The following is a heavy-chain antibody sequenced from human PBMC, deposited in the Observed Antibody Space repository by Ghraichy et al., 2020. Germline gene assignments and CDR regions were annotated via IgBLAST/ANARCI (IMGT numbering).Heavy chain of an antibody. Sequence: GGSLRLSCAASGFTFSIYAMSWVRQAPGKGLEWVSGISGDGATTYYADSVKGRFTISRDNSKNTLYLQINSLRAEDTAVYYCAKQLAGFCTGGSCFRGIESWGQGTLVTVSS. CDR3: AKQLAGFCTGGSCFRGIES. CDR1: GFTFSIYA. CDR2: ISGDGATT. V-gene: IGHV3-23*01. D-gene: IGHD2-15*01. J-gene: IGHJ4*02.